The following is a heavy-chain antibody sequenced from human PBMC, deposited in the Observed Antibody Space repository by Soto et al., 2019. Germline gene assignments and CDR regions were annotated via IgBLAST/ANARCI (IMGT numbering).Heavy chain of an antibody. V-gene: IGHV3-9*01. CDR2: ISWNSGSI. CDR3: AKDTAGGWYDAFDI. J-gene: IGHJ3*02. D-gene: IGHD6-19*01. Sequence: SLRLSCAASGFTFDDYAMHWVREAPGKGLEWVSGISWNSGSIGYADSVKGRFTISRDNAKNSLYLQMNSLRAEDTALYYCAKDTAGGWYDAFDIWGQGTMVTVS. CDR1: GFTFDDYA.